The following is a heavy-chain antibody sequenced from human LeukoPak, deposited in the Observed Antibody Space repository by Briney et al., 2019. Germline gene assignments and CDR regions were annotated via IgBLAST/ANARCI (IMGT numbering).Heavy chain of an antibody. CDR3: ASGTNDYPFDY. V-gene: IGHV1-18*01. J-gene: IGHJ4*02. Sequence: PGASVKVSCKSSGYTFTTYGITWVRQAPGQGLEWMGWISTDNGDTNYAQKLQGRVTMTRNTSISTAYMELSSLRSEDTAVYYCASGTNDYPFDYWGQGTLVTVSS. D-gene: IGHD4/OR15-4a*01. CDR2: ISTDNGDT. CDR1: GYTFTTYG.